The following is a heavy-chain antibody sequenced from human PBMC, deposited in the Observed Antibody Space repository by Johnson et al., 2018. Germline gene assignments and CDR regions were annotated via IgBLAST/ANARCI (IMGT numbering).Heavy chain of an antibody. CDR3: AKVSLPFYDSSGQDYYYYMDG. D-gene: IGHD3-22*01. CDR1: GFTFSNYG. Sequence: VQLVETGGGLVQPGGSLRLSCAASGFTFSNYGMSWVRQAPGKGLEGVAVIAYDGSNKYYAAAVKGRLPISRANSKNTLYLQMNSLGAEDTAVYYCAKVSLPFYDSSGQDYYYYMDGWGKGTTVTVSS. V-gene: IGHV3-30*18. CDR2: IAYDGSNK. J-gene: IGHJ6*03.